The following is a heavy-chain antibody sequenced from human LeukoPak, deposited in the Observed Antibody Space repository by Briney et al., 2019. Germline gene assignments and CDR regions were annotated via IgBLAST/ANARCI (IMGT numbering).Heavy chain of an antibody. CDR1: GGSISSGGYY. CDR2: IYYSGST. CDR3: AREGLGPSYGMDV. V-gene: IGHV4-31*03. Sequence: SQTLSLTCTVSGGSISSGGYYWSWLRQHPGTGLEWIGHIYYSGSTYYNPSLKSRVTISVDTSKNQFSLKLSSVTAADTAVYYCAREGLGPSYGMDVWGKGTTVTVSS. J-gene: IGHJ6*04. D-gene: IGHD3-16*01.